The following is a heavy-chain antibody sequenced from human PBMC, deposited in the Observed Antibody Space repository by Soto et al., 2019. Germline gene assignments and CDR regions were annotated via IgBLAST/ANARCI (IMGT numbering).Heavy chain of an antibody. Sequence: SETLSLTCTVTGDSINNRSYYWGWIRQPPGKGLEWIGSIYYSGSTYNNPSLKSRVSMSVDTSKNQFSLKLRSVTAADTALYYCARQRTSVVTQAYFDSWGQGSMVTVYS. CDR3: ARQRTSVVTQAYFDS. V-gene: IGHV4-39*01. CDR1: GDSINNRSYY. J-gene: IGHJ4*02. D-gene: IGHD2-21*02. CDR2: IYYSGST.